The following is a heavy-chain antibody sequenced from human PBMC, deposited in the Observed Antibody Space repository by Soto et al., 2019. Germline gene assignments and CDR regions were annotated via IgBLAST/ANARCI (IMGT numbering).Heavy chain of an antibody. Sequence: GGSLRLSCAASGFTFSSYAMHWVRQAPGKGLEWVAVISYDGSNKCYADSVKGRFTISRDNAKNTLYLQMNSLRAEDTAVYYCASLSSIAARTHPPNYYYYGMDVWGQGTTVTVSS. CDR2: ISYDGSNK. CDR1: GFTFSSYA. CDR3: ASLSSIAARTHPPNYYYYGMDV. J-gene: IGHJ6*02. D-gene: IGHD6-6*01. V-gene: IGHV3-30-3*01.